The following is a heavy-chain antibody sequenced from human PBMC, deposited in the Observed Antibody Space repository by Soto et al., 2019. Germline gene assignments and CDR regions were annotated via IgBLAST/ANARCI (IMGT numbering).Heavy chain of an antibody. V-gene: IGHV4-59*01. CDR3: ARDRPVVVPAVSYYYYYMDV. Sequence: PSETLSLTCTVSGGSISSYYWSWIRQPPGKGLEWIGYIYYSGSTNYNPSLKSRVTISVDTSKNQFSLKLSSVTAADTAVYYCARDRPVVVPAVSYYYYYMDVWGKGTTVTVSS. D-gene: IGHD2-2*01. CDR2: IYYSGST. CDR1: GGSISSYY. J-gene: IGHJ6*03.